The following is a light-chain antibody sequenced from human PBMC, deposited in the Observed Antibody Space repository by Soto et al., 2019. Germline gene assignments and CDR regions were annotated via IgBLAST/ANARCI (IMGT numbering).Light chain of an antibody. CDR3: QQYNSYSIT. V-gene: IGKV1-5*01. Sequence: DIQMTQSPSTLSASVGDRVTITCRASQSISSWSAWYQQKPGKAPKLLIYDASSLESGVPSRFSGSGSGTEFTLTISSLQPDDFATYYCQQYNSYSITFGQGTRREIK. CDR1: QSISSW. J-gene: IGKJ5*01. CDR2: DAS.